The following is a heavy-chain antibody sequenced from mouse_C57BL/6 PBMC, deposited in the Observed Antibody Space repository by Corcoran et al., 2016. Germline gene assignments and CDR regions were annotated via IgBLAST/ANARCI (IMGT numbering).Heavy chain of an antibody. J-gene: IGHJ3*01. CDR2: IYPGSGNT. CDR3: AGGPYGGGFAY. D-gene: IGHD1-1*02. V-gene: IGHV1-66*01. Sequence: QVQLQQSGPELVKPGASVKISCKASGYSFTSYYIHWVKQRPGQGLEWIGWIYPGSGNTKYNEKFKGKATLTADTSSSTAYMQLSSLTSEDSAVYYCAGGPYGGGFAYWGQGTLVTVSA. CDR1: GYSFTSYY.